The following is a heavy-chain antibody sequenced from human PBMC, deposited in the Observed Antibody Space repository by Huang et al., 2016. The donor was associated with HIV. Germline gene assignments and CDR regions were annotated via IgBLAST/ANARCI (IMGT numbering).Heavy chain of an antibody. CDR3: AKDSSSGGYGDYLLEIFDY. Sequence: EVQLVESGGGLVQPGRSLRLSCAASGFTFDDYAMHWVRQVPGEGLEWVSGMSWNSGSIGDADSVKGRFTISRDNAKNSLYLQMNRLRAEDTALYYCAKDSSSGGYGDYLLEIFDYWGQGALVTVSS. V-gene: IGHV3-9*01. D-gene: IGHD4-17*01. CDR2: MSWNSGSI. J-gene: IGHJ4*02. CDR1: GFTFDDYA.